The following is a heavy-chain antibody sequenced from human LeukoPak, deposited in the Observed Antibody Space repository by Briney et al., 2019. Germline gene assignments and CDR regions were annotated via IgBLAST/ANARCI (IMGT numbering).Heavy chain of an antibody. D-gene: IGHD2-21*01. Sequence: PGGSLRLSCAASGFTFSGSAMHWVRQAPGKGLEWVAIISYDGSNEYYADSVKGRFTISRDNSKNTLYLQMNSLRPEDTAVYYCARSIGTRGFDSWGQGTLVTVSS. CDR3: ARSIGTRGFDS. CDR2: ISYDGSNE. J-gene: IGHJ4*02. V-gene: IGHV3-30*04. CDR1: GFTFSGSA.